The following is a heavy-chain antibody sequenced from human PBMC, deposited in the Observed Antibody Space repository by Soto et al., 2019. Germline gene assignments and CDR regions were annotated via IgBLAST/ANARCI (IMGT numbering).Heavy chain of an antibody. Sequence: SETLSLTCAVYGGSFNGYYWSWIRQPPGKGLEWIGEINHSGSTNYNPSLKSRVTISVDTSKNQFSLKLSSVTAADTAVYYCARVNMRIAARRTSYYMDVWGKGTTVTVSS. D-gene: IGHD6-6*01. CDR3: ARVNMRIAARRTSYYMDV. V-gene: IGHV4-34*01. CDR2: INHSGST. J-gene: IGHJ6*03. CDR1: GGSFNGYY.